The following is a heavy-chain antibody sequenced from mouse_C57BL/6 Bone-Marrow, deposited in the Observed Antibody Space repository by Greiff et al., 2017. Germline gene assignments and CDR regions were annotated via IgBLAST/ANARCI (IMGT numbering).Heavy chain of an antibody. CDR1: GFSLTSYA. CDR2: IWTGGGT. J-gene: IGHJ2*01. CDR3: ARRGSYFDY. Sequence: VQRVESGPGLVAPSQSLSITCTVSGFSLTSYAISWVRQPPGKGLEWLGVIWTGGGTNYNSALKSRLGISKDNPKSQVFLKLNSVQTDDTARYYCARRGSYFDYGGQGTTLTVSA. D-gene: IGHD3-1*01. V-gene: IGHV2-9-1*01.